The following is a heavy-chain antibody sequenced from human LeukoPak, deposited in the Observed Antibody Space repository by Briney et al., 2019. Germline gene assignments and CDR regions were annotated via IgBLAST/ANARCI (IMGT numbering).Heavy chain of an antibody. J-gene: IGHJ4*02. Sequence: GGSLRLSCAASGFTFSSYSMNWVRQAPGKGLEWVSSISSSSSYIYYADSVKGRFTISRDNAKNSLYLQMNSLRAEDTAVYYCARQRGAPLPYDSSGYWDYWGQGALVTVSS. CDR1: GFTFSSYS. CDR3: ARQRGAPLPYDSSGYWDY. D-gene: IGHD3-22*01. CDR2: ISSSSSYI. V-gene: IGHV3-21*01.